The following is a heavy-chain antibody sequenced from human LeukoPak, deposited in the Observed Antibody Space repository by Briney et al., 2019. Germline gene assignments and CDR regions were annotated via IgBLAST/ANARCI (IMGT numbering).Heavy chain of an antibody. CDR2: IYSGGST. D-gene: IGHD2-15*01. Sequence: GGSLRLSCAASGFTVRSNYMSWVRQAPGKGLEWVSTIYSGGSTYYADSVQGRFTISRDNSENTLYLQMNSLRAEDTAVYYCAKEGPPYCSGGSCYSYYFDYWGQGTLVTVST. CDR3: AKEGPPYCSGGSCYSYYFDY. J-gene: IGHJ4*02. CDR1: GFTVRSNY. V-gene: IGHV3-53*05.